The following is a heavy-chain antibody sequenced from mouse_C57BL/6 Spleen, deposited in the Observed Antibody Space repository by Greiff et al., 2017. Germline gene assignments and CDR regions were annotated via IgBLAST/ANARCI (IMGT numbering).Heavy chain of an antibody. Sequence: VQLKESGPELVKPGASVKIPCKASGYTFTDYNMDWVKQSHGKSLEWIGDINPNNGGTIYNQKFKGKATLTVDKSSSTAYMELRSLTSEDTAVYYCARYPYGSSYDAMDYWGQGTSVTVSS. CDR1: GYTFTDYN. CDR3: ARYPYGSSYDAMDY. D-gene: IGHD1-1*01. J-gene: IGHJ4*01. V-gene: IGHV1-18*01. CDR2: INPNNGGT.